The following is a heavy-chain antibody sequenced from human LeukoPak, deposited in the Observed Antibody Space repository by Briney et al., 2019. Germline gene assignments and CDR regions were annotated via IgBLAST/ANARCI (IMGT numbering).Heavy chain of an antibody. V-gene: IGHV3-21*04. D-gene: IGHD1-1*01. CDR2: ISSSSSYI. J-gene: IGHJ4*02. CDR1: GFTFSSYS. CDR3: TRSTGWYNTFDY. Sequence: GGSLRLSCAASGFTFSSYSMNWVRQAPGKGLEWVSSISSSSSYIYYADSVKGRFTISRDNAKNYVYLQMNSLRTEDMAFYFCTRSTGWYNTFDYWGQGALVTVSS.